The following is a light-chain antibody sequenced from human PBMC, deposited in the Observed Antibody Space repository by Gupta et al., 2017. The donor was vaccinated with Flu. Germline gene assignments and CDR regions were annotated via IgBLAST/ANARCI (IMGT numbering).Light chain of an antibody. J-gene: IGLJ1*01. CDR2: DVT. Sequence: EIGDYDYVSWYQQYPGKAPKVLIYDVTKRPSGVPERFSGSKSGNTASLTISGLRAEEEADYYCCSYAGNYIYAFGSGTKVNVL. CDR3: CSYAGNYIYA. CDR1: EIGDYDY. V-gene: IGLV2-11*03.